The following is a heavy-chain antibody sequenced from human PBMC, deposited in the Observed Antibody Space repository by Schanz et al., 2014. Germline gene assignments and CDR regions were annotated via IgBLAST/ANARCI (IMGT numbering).Heavy chain of an antibody. CDR3: ARGATTGAIDI. V-gene: IGHV3-23*03. Sequence: EVHLLESGGGLVQPGGSLRLSCAASGFTFSSYVMSWVRQAPGKGLEWVSFVHPGGSTYYPDSVKGRFTISRDNSKNTLYLQMNSLRAEDTAVYFCARGATTGAIDIWGQGTMVTVSS. CDR2: FVHPGGST. CDR1: GFTFSSYV. J-gene: IGHJ3*02. D-gene: IGHD1-1*01.